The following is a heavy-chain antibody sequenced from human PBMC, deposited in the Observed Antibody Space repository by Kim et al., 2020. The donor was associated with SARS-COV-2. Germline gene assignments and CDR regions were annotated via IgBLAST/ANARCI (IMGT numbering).Heavy chain of an antibody. V-gene: IGHV3-53*03. J-gene: IGHJ6*01. Sequence: STYYADSVKGRFTISRDNSKNTLDLQMNSLRAEDTAVYYCTSGYYYGMDVWGQGTTVTVSS. CDR3: TSGYYYGMDV. CDR2: ST.